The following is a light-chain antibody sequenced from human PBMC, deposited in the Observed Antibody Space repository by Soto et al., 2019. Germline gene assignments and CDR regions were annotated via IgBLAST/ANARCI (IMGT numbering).Light chain of an antibody. J-gene: IGKJ2*01. Sequence: DIQMPQSPSTLSASVGDSVTITCRASQSISSWLAWYQQKPGKAPKLLIYKASSLESGVPSRFSGSGSGTEFTLTISSLQPDAFATYYCQQYNSYSGYTFGQGTKLEIK. V-gene: IGKV1-5*03. CDR2: KAS. CDR3: QQYNSYSGYT. CDR1: QSISSW.